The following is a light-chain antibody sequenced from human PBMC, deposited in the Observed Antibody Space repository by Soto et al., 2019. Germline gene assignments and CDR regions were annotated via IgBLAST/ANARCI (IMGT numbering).Light chain of an antibody. CDR2: AAS. J-gene: IGKJ3*01. CDR1: QRISAY. Sequence: DIPMTQSPSAMSASVGDSVTITCRASQRISAYLNWYQQKPGKAPKLLIYAASRLQSGVPSRFSGSGSGTDFTLTISSLQPEDFATYYCQESYSTPSVTFGSGTKVDIK. CDR3: QESYSTPSVT. V-gene: IGKV1-39*01.